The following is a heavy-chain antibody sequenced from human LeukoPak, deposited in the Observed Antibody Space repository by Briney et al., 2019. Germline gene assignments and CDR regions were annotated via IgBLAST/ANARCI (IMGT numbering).Heavy chain of an antibody. CDR3: ARGRGWDCYNFFW. Sequence: SETLSLTCAVYGASFSGYYWSWIRQPPGKGLEWIGEINHSGSTNYNPSLKSRVTISVDTSKNQFSLKLSSVTAADTAVYYCARGRGWDCYNFFWWGQGTLVTVSS. V-gene: IGHV4-34*01. CDR2: INHSGST. J-gene: IGHJ4*02. D-gene: IGHD5-24*01. CDR1: GASFSGYY.